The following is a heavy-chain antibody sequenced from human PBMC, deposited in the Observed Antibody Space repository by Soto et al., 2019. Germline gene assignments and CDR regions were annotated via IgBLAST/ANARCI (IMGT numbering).Heavy chain of an antibody. D-gene: IGHD3-3*01. J-gene: IGHJ6*02. CDR2: MNPNSGNT. Sequence: VKVSCKASGYTFTSYDINWVRQATGQGLEWMGWMNPNSGNTGYAQKFQGRVTMTRNTSISTAYMELSSLRSEDTAVYYCARGPYYDFWSGPYYYYYGMDVWGQGTTVTVSS. CDR1: GYTFTSYD. CDR3: ARGPYYDFWSGPYYYYYGMDV. V-gene: IGHV1-8*01.